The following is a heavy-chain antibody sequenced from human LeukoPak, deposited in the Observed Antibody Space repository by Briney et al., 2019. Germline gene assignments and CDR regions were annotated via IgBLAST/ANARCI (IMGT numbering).Heavy chain of an antibody. Sequence: GASVKVSCKASGYTFTGYYMHWVRQAPGQGLEWMGWINPNSGGTNYVQKFQGRVTMTRDTSISTAYMELSRLRSDDTAVYYCARENPHGTYYFDYWGQGTLVTVSS. CDR1: GYTFTGYY. V-gene: IGHV1-2*02. J-gene: IGHJ4*02. CDR3: ARENPHGTYYFDY. CDR2: INPNSGGT.